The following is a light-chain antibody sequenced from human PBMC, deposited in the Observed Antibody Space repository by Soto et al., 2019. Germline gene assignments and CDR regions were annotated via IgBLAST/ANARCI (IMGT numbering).Light chain of an antibody. CDR2: AAS. V-gene: IGKV1-5*01. Sequence: DIQMTQSPSTLSASVVDRVTITCRASQSISSWLAWYQQKPGKAPKLLIFAASSLQSGVPSRFSGSGSGTEFTLTITSLQPEDFATYCCQQFHSYPRTFGQGTKVDIK. CDR3: QQFHSYPRT. CDR1: QSISSW. J-gene: IGKJ1*01.